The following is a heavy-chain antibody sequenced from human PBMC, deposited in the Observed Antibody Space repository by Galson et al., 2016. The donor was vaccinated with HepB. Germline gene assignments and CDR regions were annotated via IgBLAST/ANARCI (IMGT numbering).Heavy chain of an antibody. CDR2: ISSSASTI. D-gene: IGHD7-27*01. CDR1: GFTFSDYY. J-gene: IGHJ4*02. Sequence: SLRLSCAASGFTFSDYYMSWIRQTPGKGLEWVSFISSSASTIYHADSVKGRFTISRDNAKNLLYLQMNSLRAEDTAVYYCARGGHWGRVSRNYFDYWGQGTLVTVSS. V-gene: IGHV3-11*04. CDR3: ARGGHWGRVSRNYFDY.